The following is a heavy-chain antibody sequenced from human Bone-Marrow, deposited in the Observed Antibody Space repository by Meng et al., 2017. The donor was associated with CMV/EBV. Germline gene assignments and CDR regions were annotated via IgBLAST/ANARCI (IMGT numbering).Heavy chain of an antibody. CDR2: IHHSRGT. V-gene: IGHV4-4*02. D-gene: IGHD2-2*01. Sequence: GDSSRSRNWWTWVRHTPKKGLEWIGEIHHSRGTYYNPSLNSRVTISLDKSKNDFSLDLTSVTAADTGVYYCARVREGCSRASCTLDPWGQGTLVTVSS. CDR1: GDSSRSRNW. J-gene: IGHJ5*02. CDR3: ARVREGCSRASCTLDP.